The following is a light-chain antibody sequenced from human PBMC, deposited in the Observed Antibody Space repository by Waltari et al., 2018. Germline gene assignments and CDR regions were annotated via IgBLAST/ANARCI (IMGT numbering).Light chain of an antibody. CDR3: QQYYSSPIT. V-gene: IGKV3-20*01. CDR1: QSVRSVY. Sequence: EIVLTQSPGTLSLSPGERATLSCRASQSVRSVYLAWYQQKPGQAPRLLIYGTSNRATGIPDRFTGSGSATDFTLTISRLEPEDFAVYYCQQYYSSPITFGQGTRLEIK. CDR2: GTS. J-gene: IGKJ5*01.